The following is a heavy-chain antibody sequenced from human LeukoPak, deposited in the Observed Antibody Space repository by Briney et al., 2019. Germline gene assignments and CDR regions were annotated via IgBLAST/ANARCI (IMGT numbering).Heavy chain of an antibody. CDR3: ASQLGGTTFH. J-gene: IGHJ4*02. Sequence: PSETLSLTCTVSGDSMNNYYWSWIRQPPGKGMEYIGSIDYRGSTKYNPSLKSRVTISVDTSKNQFSLRLSSVTAADTAVYYCASQLGGTTFHWGQGTLVTVPS. CDR2: IDYRGST. CDR1: GDSMNNYY. D-gene: IGHD1-1*01. V-gene: IGHV4-59*12.